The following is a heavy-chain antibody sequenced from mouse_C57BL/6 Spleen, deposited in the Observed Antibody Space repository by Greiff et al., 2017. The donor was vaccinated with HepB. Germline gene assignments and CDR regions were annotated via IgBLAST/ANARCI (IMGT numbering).Heavy chain of an antibody. Sequence: VQLQQPGAELVRPGTSVKLSCKASGYTFTSYWMHWVKQRPGQGLEWIGVIDPSDSYTNYNQKFKGKATLTVDTSSSTAYMQLSSLTSEDSAVYYCARSYGPFDYWGQGTTLTVSS. CDR1: GYTFTSYW. J-gene: IGHJ2*01. D-gene: IGHD1-1*01. V-gene: IGHV1-59*01. CDR2: IDPSDSYT. CDR3: ARSYGPFDY.